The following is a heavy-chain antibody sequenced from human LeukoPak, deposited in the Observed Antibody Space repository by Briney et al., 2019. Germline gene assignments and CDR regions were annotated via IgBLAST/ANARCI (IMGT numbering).Heavy chain of an antibody. Sequence: SETLSLTCTVSGGSISGSNYYWGWIRQPPGKGLEWIGSIFYSGSTSYNPSLKSRVTISVDTSKNQFSLKLSSVTAADTAVYYCARSSSGNYFPWGQGALVTVSS. J-gene: IGHJ5*02. CDR3: ARSSSGNYFP. CDR2: IFYSGST. CDR1: GGSISGSNYY. V-gene: IGHV4-39*01. D-gene: IGHD3-10*01.